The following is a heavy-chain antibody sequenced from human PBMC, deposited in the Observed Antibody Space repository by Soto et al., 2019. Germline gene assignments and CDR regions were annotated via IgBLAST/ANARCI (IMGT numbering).Heavy chain of an antibody. CDR2: IIPGGVNK. Sequence: GASVKVSCKAFGYSFTGHYMHWVRQAPGQGLEWMGTIIPGGVNKAYAQKFQGRVTMTSDTSTSTVYMELTSLTSEDTAIYYCARDQSWNDLVWWFEPWG. CDR1: GYSFTGHY. J-gene: IGHJ5*02. D-gene: IGHD1-1*01. CDR3: ARDQSWNDLVWWFEP. V-gene: IGHV1-46*03.